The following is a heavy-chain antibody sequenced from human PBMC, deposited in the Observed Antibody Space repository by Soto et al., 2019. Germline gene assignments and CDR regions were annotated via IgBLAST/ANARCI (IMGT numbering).Heavy chain of an antibody. CDR1: GFTVSSNS. CDR2: IYTGGNT. CDR3: AREYSSGAYFFDL. V-gene: IGHV3-53*01. D-gene: IGHD6-19*01. J-gene: IGHJ4*02. Sequence: EVQLVESGGGVIQPGGSLRLSCAASGFTVSSNSMSWVRQAPGKGLEWVSVIYTGGNTDYADFVKGRFTISRDNSKNTLYLQMNSLRVEDTAVYYGAREYSSGAYFFDLWGQGTLVTVSS.